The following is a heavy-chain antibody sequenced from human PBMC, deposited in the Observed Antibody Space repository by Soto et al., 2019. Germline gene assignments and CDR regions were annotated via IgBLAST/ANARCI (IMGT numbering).Heavy chain of an antibody. V-gene: IGHV3-11*01. CDR3: ARSPDHYDFWSGYLLYFDY. CDR1: GFTFSDYY. J-gene: IGHJ4*02. Sequence: GGSLRLSCAASGFTFSDYYMSWIRQAPGKGLEWVSYISSSGSTIYYADSVKGRFTISRDNAKNSLYLQMNSLRAEDTAVYYCARSPDHYDFWSGYLLYFDYWGQGTLVTVSS. D-gene: IGHD3-3*01. CDR2: ISSSGSTI.